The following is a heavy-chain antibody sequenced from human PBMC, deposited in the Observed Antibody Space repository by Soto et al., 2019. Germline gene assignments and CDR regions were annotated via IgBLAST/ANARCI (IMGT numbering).Heavy chain of an antibody. CDR2: MNSNSGKT. Sequence: QVQLVQSGAEVKKPGASVKVSCKASGYSITDYNINWVRQAGGQGLEWMGWMNSNSGKTGYAQKFQGRVTMTRNTSINTAYMELSRLRSDDTAIYFCANSSSWGGAMDVWGQGTTVTVSS. CDR1: GYSITDYN. CDR3: ANSSSWGGAMDV. V-gene: IGHV1-8*02. J-gene: IGHJ6*02. D-gene: IGHD6-13*01.